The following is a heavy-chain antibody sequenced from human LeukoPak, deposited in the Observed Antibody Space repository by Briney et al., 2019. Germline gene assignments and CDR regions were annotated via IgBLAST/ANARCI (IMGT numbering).Heavy chain of an antibody. Sequence: PETLSLTCTVPGGSVSSYYRSWIRQLPGKGLEWIGFIFYGGSTNYNPSLKSRVTISEDTSKNQFSLKLSSVTAADTAVYYCARSGFRDYYFAMDVWGQGTTVTVSS. CDR1: GGSVSSYY. V-gene: IGHV4-59*02. CDR2: IFYGGST. CDR3: ARSGFRDYYFAMDV. J-gene: IGHJ6*02. D-gene: IGHD3-22*01.